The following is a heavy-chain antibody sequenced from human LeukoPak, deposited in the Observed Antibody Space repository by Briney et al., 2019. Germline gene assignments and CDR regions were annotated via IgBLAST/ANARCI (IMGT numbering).Heavy chain of an antibody. CDR2: IYTSGST. V-gene: IGHV4-4*07. D-gene: IGHD3-10*01. Sequence: SETLSLTCTVSGGSISSYYWSWIRQPAGKGLEWIGRIYTSGSTNYNPSLKSRVTISVDTSKNQFSLKLSSVTAADTAVYYCARHSIFFGTMVRGVISWFDPWGQGTLVTVSS. CDR3: ARHSIFFGTMVRGVISWFDP. J-gene: IGHJ5*02. CDR1: GGSISSYY.